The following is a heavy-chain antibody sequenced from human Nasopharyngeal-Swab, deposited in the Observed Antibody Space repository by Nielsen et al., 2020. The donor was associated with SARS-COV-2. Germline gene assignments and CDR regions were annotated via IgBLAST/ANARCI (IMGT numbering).Heavy chain of an antibody. CDR3: ARDHNWNAIDY. Sequence: ASVKVSCNASGYTFTSYAMNWVRQAPGQGLEWMGWINTYTGNPTYAQGFTGRFVFSLDTSVSTAYLQITSLKAEDTAVYYCARDHNWNAIDYWGQGTLVTVSS. D-gene: IGHD1-1*01. CDR1: GYTFTSYA. CDR2: INTYTGNP. J-gene: IGHJ4*02. V-gene: IGHV7-4-1*02.